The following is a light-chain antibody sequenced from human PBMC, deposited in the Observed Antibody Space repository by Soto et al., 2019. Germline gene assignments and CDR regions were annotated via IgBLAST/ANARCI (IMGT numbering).Light chain of an antibody. CDR3: QQCGNSPRT. CDR2: GAS. J-gene: IGKJ1*01. Sequence: EIVLTQSPGTLSLSPGERATLSCRASQSVSSSSFAWYQHKPGQSPRLLIYGASTTATGIPDRFSGSGSGTDFTLTISRREPEDFAVYYCQQCGNSPRTFGQGTKVEIK. CDR1: QSVSSSS. V-gene: IGKV3-20*01.